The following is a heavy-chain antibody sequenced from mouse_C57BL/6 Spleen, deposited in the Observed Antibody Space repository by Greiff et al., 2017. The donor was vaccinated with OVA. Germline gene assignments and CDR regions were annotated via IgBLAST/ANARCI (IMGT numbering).Heavy chain of an antibody. Sequence: QVQLKESGAELVKPGASVKISCKASGYAFSSYWMNWVKQRPGKGLEWIGQIYPGDGDTNYNGKFKGKATLTADKSSSTAYMQLSSLTSEDSAVYFCARYYGSIPYAMDYWGQGTSVTVSS. V-gene: IGHV1-80*01. CDR1: GYAFSSYW. CDR3: ARYYGSIPYAMDY. CDR2: IYPGDGDT. D-gene: IGHD1-1*01. J-gene: IGHJ4*01.